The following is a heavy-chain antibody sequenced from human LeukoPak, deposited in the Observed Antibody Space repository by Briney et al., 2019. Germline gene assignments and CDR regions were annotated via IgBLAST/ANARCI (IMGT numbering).Heavy chain of an antibody. J-gene: IGHJ4*02. V-gene: IGHV1-8*03. CDR3: ARARLVRGPVTPLYYFDY. CDR1: GYTFTTYD. Sequence: ASVKVSCEASGYTFTTYDINWVRQATGQGLEWMGWMNPNSANTGYAQKFQGRVTITRNTSISTAYMELSSLRSDDTAVYYCARARLVRGPVTPLYYFDYWGQGVLVTVSS. D-gene: IGHD2-8*02. CDR2: MNPNSANT.